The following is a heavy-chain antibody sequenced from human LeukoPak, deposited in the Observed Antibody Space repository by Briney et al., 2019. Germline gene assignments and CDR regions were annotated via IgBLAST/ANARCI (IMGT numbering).Heavy chain of an antibody. J-gene: IGHJ4*02. V-gene: IGHV3-21*01. D-gene: IGHD2-21*01. CDR1: GFTFSSYT. CDR2: ISSGGTFV. Sequence: PGGSLRVSCTGSGFTFSSYTLHWVRQARGKELEWVSSISSGGTFVFYADSVTGRFTISRDNAGKFLYLQMDSLRAEDTAVYYCATLGCAGENCPRAGRALGGYWGQGTLVTVSS. CDR3: ATLGCAGENCPRAGRALGGY.